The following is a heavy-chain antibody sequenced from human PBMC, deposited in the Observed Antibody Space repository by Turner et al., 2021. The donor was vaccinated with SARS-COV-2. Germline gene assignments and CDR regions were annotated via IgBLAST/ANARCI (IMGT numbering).Heavy chain of an antibody. D-gene: IGHD1-1*01. Sequence: EVQLVASGGGLVQPGGSLRLPCAASGFTVRSNYMSWVRQAPGKGLELVSVIYSGDSTFYADSVKGRFTIARDSSKNSLYLQMNSLRTEDTAVYYCARDLNGGRGPWGQGTLVTVSS. CDR1: GFTVRSNY. CDR3: ARDLNGGRGP. CDR2: IYSGDST. J-gene: IGHJ5*02. V-gene: IGHV3-66*02.